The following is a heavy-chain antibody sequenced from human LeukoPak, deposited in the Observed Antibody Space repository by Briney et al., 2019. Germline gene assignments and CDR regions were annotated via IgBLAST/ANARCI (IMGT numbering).Heavy chain of an antibody. CDR2: IYYSGST. D-gene: IGHD4-17*01. Sequence: PSETLSLTCTVSGGSISSSSYYWGWIRQPPGKGLEWIGSIYYSGSTYYNPSLKSRVTISVDTSKNQFSLKLSSVTAADTAVYYCARGGDYVNPHYFDYWGQGTLVTVSS. V-gene: IGHV4-39*07. CDR3: ARGGDYVNPHYFDY. J-gene: IGHJ4*02. CDR1: GGSISSSSYY.